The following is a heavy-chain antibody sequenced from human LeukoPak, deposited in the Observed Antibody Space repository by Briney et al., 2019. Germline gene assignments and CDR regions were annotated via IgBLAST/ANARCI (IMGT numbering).Heavy chain of an antibody. CDR2: ISSSSSYI. Sequence: PGGSLRLSCAASGFTFSSYSMNWVRQAPGKGLEWVSSISSSSSYIYYADSVKGRFTISRDNAKNSLYLQMNSLRAEDTAVYYCAGDGTFGDLRGNFDYWGQGTLVTVSS. CDR3: AGDGTFGDLRGNFDY. D-gene: IGHD3-10*01. V-gene: IGHV3-21*01. J-gene: IGHJ4*02. CDR1: GFTFSSYS.